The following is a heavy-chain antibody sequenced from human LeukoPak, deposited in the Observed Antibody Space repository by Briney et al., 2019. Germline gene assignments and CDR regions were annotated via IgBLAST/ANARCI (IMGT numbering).Heavy chain of an antibody. CDR2: INSDGSST. CDR1: GFTFSSYW. Sequence: GGSLRLSCAASGFTFSSYWMHWVRQAPEKGLVWVSRINSDGSSTSYADSVKGRFTISRDNAKNTLYLQMNSLRAEDTAVYYCARVDYYDSSGYYYGVDYWGQGTLVTVSS. CDR3: ARVDYYDSSGYYYGVDY. D-gene: IGHD3-22*01. V-gene: IGHV3-74*01. J-gene: IGHJ4*02.